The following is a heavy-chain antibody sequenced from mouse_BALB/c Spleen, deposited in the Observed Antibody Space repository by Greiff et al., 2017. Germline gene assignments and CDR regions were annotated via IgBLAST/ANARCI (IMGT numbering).Heavy chain of an antibody. CDR1: GFSLTSYD. Sequence: VQVVESGPGLVAPSQSLSITCTVSGFSLTSYDISWIRQPPGKGLEWLGVIWTGGGTNYNSAFMSRLSISKDNSKSQVFLKMNSLQTDDTAIYYCVRGGSSWYFDVWGAGTTVTVSS. CDR3: VRGGSSWYFDV. J-gene: IGHJ1*01. D-gene: IGHD1-1*01. CDR2: IWTGGGT. V-gene: IGHV2-9-2*01.